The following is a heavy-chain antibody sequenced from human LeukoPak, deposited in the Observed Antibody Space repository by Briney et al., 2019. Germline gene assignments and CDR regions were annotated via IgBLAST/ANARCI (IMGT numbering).Heavy chain of an antibody. V-gene: IGHV3-23*01. CDR1: GFTFTYYG. J-gene: IGHJ4*02. CDR3: ARGYHDY. Sequence: PGGSLRLSCAASGFTFTYYGLSWVRQAPGKGLEWVSAISGSGASPFYADSVKGRFTISRDNSKNTLYLQMNSLRAEDTAVYYCARGYHDYWGQGTLVTVSS. CDR2: ISGSGASP. D-gene: IGHD3-16*02.